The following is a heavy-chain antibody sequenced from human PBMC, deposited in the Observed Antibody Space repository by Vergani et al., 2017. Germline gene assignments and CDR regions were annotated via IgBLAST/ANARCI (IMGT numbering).Heavy chain of an antibody. CDR3: VRVKGSNWNDHLYDI. V-gene: IGHV3-72*01. Sequence: EVQVVESGGGLVQPGGSLRLSCAASGFIFSDHYMDWVRQAPGKGLEWVGRIRNKANDYTTQYAASVKGRFTISRDDSKSYLYQQMNSLQTEDTALYYCVRVKGSNWNDHLYDIWGQGTLVTVSS. CDR1: GFIFSDHY. J-gene: IGHJ3*02. D-gene: IGHD1-1*01. CDR2: IRNKANDYTT.